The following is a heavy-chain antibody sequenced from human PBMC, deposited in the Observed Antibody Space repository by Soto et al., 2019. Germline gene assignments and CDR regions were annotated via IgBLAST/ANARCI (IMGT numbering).Heavy chain of an antibody. CDR1: GGSISSGGYY. D-gene: IGHD3-16*01. Sequence: QVQLQESGPGLVKPSQTLSLTCTVSGGSISSGGYYCSWIRQHPGKGLEWIGYIYYRGSTYYNPYLTSRVSISVDTSKNQFSLKLSAVTAADTAVYYCALRLGYPGRLYFDYWGQGTLVTVSS. CDR3: ALRLGYPGRLYFDY. CDR2: IYYRGST. J-gene: IGHJ4*02. V-gene: IGHV4-31*03.